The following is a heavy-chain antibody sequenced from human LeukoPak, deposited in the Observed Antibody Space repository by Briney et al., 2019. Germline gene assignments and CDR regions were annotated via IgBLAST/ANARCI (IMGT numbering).Heavy chain of an antibody. CDR1: GFTFSSYS. CDR3: ASGFLASFDY. CDR2: ISSSSSYI. D-gene: IGHD3-3*01. V-gene: IGHV3-21*01. J-gene: IGHJ4*02. Sequence: GGSLRPSCAASGFTFSSYSMNWVRQAPGKGLEWVSSISSSSSYIYYEDSVKGRFAISRDNAKNSLYLQMNSLRAEDTAVYYCASGFLASFDYWGQGTLVTVSS.